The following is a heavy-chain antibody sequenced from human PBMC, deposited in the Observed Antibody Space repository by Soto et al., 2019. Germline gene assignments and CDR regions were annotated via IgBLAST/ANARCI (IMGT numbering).Heavy chain of an antibody. V-gene: IGHV4-61*01. Sequence: QVQLQESGPGLVKPSETLSLTCTVSGGSVSSGSYYWSWIRQPPGKGLEWIGHISNSGSTNYNPSLKSRVTISLGTSKNQFSLNLSSVTAADTAVYYCARADNWIFYWYFHLWGRGTLVTVSS. D-gene: IGHD1-20*01. CDR2: ISNSGST. CDR3: ARADNWIFYWYFHL. CDR1: GGSVSSGSYY. J-gene: IGHJ2*01.